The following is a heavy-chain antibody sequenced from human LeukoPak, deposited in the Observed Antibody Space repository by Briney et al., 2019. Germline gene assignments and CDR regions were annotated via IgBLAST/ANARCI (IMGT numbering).Heavy chain of an antibody. D-gene: IGHD6-13*01. V-gene: IGHV3-64*01. CDR3: VRDRGSSWYDAAEYFQN. J-gene: IGHJ1*01. Sequence: GGSLRLSCAASGFTFSRYSMHWVRQAPGKGLEYVSAINSNGISTYYANSVKGRFTISRDNSKNTLYLQMGSLRAEDMAVYYCVRDRGSSWYDAAEYFQNWGQGTLVTVSS. CDR2: INSNGIST. CDR1: GFTFSRYS.